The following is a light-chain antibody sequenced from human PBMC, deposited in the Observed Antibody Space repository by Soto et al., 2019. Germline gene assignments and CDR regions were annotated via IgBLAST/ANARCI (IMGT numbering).Light chain of an antibody. CDR2: EVS. V-gene: IGLV2-23*02. CDR1: ISDVGTYNL. J-gene: IGLJ1*01. Sequence: QSALTQPASVSGSPGQPTTISCTGTISDVGTYNLVSWFQQHPSKAPKLMIFEVSERPSGVSNRFSGSKSGNAASLTISGLQAEDEADYYCCSYAGGATYVFGTGTKLTVL. CDR3: CSYAGGATYV.